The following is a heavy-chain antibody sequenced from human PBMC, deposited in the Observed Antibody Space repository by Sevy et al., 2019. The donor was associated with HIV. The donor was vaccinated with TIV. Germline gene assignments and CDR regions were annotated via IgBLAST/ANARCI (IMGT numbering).Heavy chain of an antibody. Sequence: GGSLRLSCAASGFTFNTYAMHWVRQAPGKGLEWVELISYDGSYEYYAHSVEGRFTISRDNSKNTLYLQMNSLRAEDTAVYYCARSSLVVSGSYGMDVWGQGTTVTVSS. J-gene: IGHJ6*02. D-gene: IGHD3-22*01. CDR3: ARSSLVVSGSYGMDV. CDR1: GFTFNTYA. CDR2: ISYDGSYE. V-gene: IGHV3-30*04.